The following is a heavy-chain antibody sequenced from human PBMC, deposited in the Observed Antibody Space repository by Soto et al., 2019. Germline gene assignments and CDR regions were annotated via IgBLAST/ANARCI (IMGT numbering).Heavy chain of an antibody. CDR2: ITSSGSNT. Sequence: GGSLRLSCAASGFTFSSYVTSWVRQAPGKGLEWVSGITSSGSNTFYADSVKGRFTISRDNSKNTLYLQMNSLRAEDTAVYYCATRNYFDYWGQGALVTAPQ. V-gene: IGHV3-23*01. CDR1: GFTFSSYV. CDR3: ATRNYFDY. J-gene: IGHJ4*02.